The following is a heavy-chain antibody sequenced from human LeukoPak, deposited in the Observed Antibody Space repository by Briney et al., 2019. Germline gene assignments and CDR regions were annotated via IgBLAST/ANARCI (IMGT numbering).Heavy chain of an antibody. V-gene: IGHV3-49*03. CDR2: IRSKAYGGTA. D-gene: IGHD3-3*01. J-gene: IGHJ4*02. CDR1: GFTFGVDG. CDR3: SRDFWRFGLAY. Sequence: GGSLRLSCTASGFTFGVDGMSWFRQASGKGLEWVGFIRSKAYGGTAEYAASVKDRFTVSRDDSKSIAYLEMKSLKIEDTAVYYCSRDFWRFGLAYWGQGTLVTVTS.